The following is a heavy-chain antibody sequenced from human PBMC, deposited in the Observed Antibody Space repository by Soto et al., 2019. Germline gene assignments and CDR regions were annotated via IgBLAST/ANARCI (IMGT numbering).Heavy chain of an antibody. CDR1: GFTFSSYN. CDR3: ARGDYYYYGMDV. CDR2: ISGSSSYI. Sequence: GGSLRLSCAGSGFTFSSYNMNWVRQAPGKGLEWVSSISGSSSYIYYADSVKGRFTISRDNAKNSLYLQMNSLRAEDTAVYYCARGDYYYYGMDVWGQGTTVTVSS. V-gene: IGHV3-21*01. J-gene: IGHJ6*02.